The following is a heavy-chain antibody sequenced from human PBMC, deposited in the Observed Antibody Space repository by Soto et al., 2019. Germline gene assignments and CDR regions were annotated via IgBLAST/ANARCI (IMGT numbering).Heavy chain of an antibody. Sequence: GESLKISCQVSGYPFTTYWIGWVRQMPGKGLEWMGKIFPPDSDTRYSPSFQGQVTISADKSISTAYLQWSSLKASDTAMYYCARVNRNLEWLSPPPYYGMDVWGQGTTVTVSS. D-gene: IGHD3-3*01. CDR2: IFPPDSDT. CDR3: ARVNRNLEWLSPPPYYGMDV. CDR1: GYPFTTYW. V-gene: IGHV5-51*01. J-gene: IGHJ6*02.